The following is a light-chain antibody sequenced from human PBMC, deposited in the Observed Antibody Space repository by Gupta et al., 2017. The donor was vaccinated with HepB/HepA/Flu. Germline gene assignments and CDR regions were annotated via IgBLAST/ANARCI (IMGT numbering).Light chain of an antibody. V-gene: IGLV2-23*02. CDR2: EVS. CDR3: CSYAGSSTSRV. CDR1: SSDVGSYNL. J-gene: IGLJ2*01. Sequence: GQSITISCTGTSSDVGSYNLVSWYQQHPGKAPKLMIYEVSKRPSGVSNRFSGSKSGNTASLTISGPQAEDEADYYCCSYAGSSTSRVFGGGTKLTVL.